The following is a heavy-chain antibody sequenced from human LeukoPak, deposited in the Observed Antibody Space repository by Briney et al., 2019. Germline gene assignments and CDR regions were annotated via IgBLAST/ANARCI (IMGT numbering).Heavy chain of an antibody. CDR1: GHPFTSFD. D-gene: IGHD2-2*01. J-gene: IGHJ5*02. V-gene: IGHV1-8*01. CDR3: ARGLGGYCSSTSCHGPWFDP. CDR2: ITPNIGNT. Sequence: GASVEVSCNASGHPFTSFDIHWWPQSTGQGLVGMSWITPNIGNTGYAQKFQGRVTMTRNTSISTAYMELSSLRSEDTAVYYCARGLGGYCSSTSCHGPWFDPWGQGTLVTVSS.